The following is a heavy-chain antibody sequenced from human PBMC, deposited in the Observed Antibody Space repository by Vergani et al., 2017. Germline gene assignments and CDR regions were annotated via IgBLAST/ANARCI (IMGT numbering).Heavy chain of an antibody. CDR2: ISYDGSNK. CDR3: AREGRGYYDSSFVYYYMDV. D-gene: IGHD3-22*01. V-gene: IGHV3-30-3*01. Sequence: VQMVESGGGLVQPGGSLRLSCAASGFTFSSYAMSWVRQAPGKGLEWVAVISYDGSNKYYADSVKGRFTISRDNSKNTLYLQMNSLRAEDTAVYYCAREGRGYYDSSFVYYYMDVWGNGTTVTVSS. J-gene: IGHJ6*03. CDR1: GFTFSSYA.